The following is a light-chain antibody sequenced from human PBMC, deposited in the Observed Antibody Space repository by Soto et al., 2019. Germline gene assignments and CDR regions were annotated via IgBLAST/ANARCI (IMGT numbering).Light chain of an antibody. V-gene: IGLV2-11*01. CDR1: SSDVGGYNY. J-gene: IGLJ1*01. CDR3: CSYDGSYTRV. CDR2: DVS. Sequence: QSVLTQPRSVSGSPGQSVTISCTGTSSDVGGYNYVSWYQQHPGKAPKLMIYDVSKRPSGVPDRFSGSKSGNTASLTISGLQAEDEDDYYCCSYDGSYTRVFGKGTTVTXL.